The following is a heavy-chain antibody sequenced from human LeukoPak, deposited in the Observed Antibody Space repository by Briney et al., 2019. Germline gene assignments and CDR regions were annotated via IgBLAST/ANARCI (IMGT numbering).Heavy chain of an antibody. D-gene: IGHD3-10*01. Sequence: SETLSLTCTVSGGSISSYYWSWIRQPPGKGLEWIGYIYYSGSTNYNPSLKSRVTISVDTSKNQFSLKLSSVTAADTAVYYCAGAGDRGNGEFDYWGQGTLVTVSS. J-gene: IGHJ4*02. CDR2: IYYSGST. V-gene: IGHV4-59*01. CDR1: GGSISSYY. CDR3: AGAGDRGNGEFDY.